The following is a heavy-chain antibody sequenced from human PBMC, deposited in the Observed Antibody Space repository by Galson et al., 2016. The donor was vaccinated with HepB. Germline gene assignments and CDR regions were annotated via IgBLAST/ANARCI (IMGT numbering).Heavy chain of an antibody. J-gene: IGHJ6*02. CDR2: MNPNSANT. Sequence: SVKVSCKASGYSFTSYDINWVRQATGQGLEWMGWMNPNSANTGYAQKFQGRVTMTRNTSVSTAYMDLSSLRSEDTAVYYCARDLTDASYYTMDVWGLGTTVTVSS. V-gene: IGHV1-8*01. CDR1: GYSFTSYD. CDR3: ARDLTDASYYTMDV. D-gene: IGHD3-16*01.